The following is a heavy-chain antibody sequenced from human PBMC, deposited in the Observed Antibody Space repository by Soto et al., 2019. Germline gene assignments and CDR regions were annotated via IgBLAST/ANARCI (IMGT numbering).Heavy chain of an antibody. D-gene: IGHD5-18*01. J-gene: IGHJ4*02. V-gene: IGHV2-5*02. CDR1: GFSLSTSGVG. CDR3: AHLPWKQLWPRAPVVY. CDR2: IFWDDDK. Sequence: QITLKESGPTLVKPTQTLTLTCTFSGFSLSTSGVGVGWIRQPPGKALEWRGIIFWDDDKRYRPSLKSRVTITKDTSKNQLVLTMTNMDPVDTATYDCAHLPWKQLWPRAPVVYWGQGTPVTVSS.